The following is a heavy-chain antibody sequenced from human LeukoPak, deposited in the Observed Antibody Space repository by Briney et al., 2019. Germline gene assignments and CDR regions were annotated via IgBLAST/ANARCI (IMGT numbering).Heavy chain of an antibody. CDR3: ERXXRGSGNAEY. CDR2: IIPIFGTA. D-gene: IGHD3-10*01. V-gene: IGHV1-69*13. CDR1: GGTFSSYA. Sequence: ASVKVSCKASGGTFSSYAISWVRQAPGQGLEWMGGIIPIFGTANYAQKFQGRVTITADESTSTAYMELSSLRSEDTAVYYCERXXRGSGNAEYWGQGTLVTVSS. J-gene: IGHJ4*02.